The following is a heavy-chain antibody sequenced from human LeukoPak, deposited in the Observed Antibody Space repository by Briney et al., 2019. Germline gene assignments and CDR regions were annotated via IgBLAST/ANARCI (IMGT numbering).Heavy chain of an antibody. CDR3: ARNTYYDFWSGYQLPHEPYYYYYYMDV. V-gene: IGHV3-48*01. CDR2: ISSSSTI. CDR1: GFTFSSYS. J-gene: IGHJ6*03. Sequence: PGGSLRLSCAASGFTFSSYSMNWVRQAPGKGLEWVSYISSSSTIYYADSVKGRFTISRDNAKNSLYLQMNSLRAEDTAVYYCARNTYYDFWSGYQLPHEPYYYYYYMDVWGKGTTVTISS. D-gene: IGHD3-3*01.